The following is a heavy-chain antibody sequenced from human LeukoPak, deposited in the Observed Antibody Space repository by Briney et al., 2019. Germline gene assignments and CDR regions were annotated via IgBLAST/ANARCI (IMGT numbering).Heavy chain of an antibody. CDR3: ARRVGRIGDYFDY. CDR1: GYSLTSYW. J-gene: IGHJ4*02. V-gene: IGHV5-51*01. CDR2: ISPDDSDT. D-gene: IGHD3-10*01. Sequence: GESLKISCKGSGYSLTSYWIRWVRHMPGKGLESIVIISPDDSDTRYSPSFQGQVTISADKSISTAYLQWSSLKASDTAMYYCARRVGRIGDYFDYWGQGTLVTVSS.